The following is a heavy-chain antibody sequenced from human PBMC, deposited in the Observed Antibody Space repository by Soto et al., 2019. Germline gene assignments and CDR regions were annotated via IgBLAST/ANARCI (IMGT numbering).Heavy chain of an antibody. CDR3: ARGLTDGSGAFDY. Sequence: SETLSLTCTVSGDSITSNSYFWAWIRQPPGKGLEWIGSIYYSGTTYYNPSLKSRVTVSVDRSKNQFSLKLSSVTAADTAVYYCARGLTDGSGAFDYWGQGTLVTV. CDR1: GDSITSNSYF. V-gene: IGHV4-39*01. CDR2: IYYSGTT. D-gene: IGHD3-10*01. J-gene: IGHJ4*02.